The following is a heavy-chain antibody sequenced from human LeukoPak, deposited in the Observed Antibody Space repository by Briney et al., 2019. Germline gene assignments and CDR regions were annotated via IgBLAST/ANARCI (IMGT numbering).Heavy chain of an antibody. D-gene: IGHD2-2*01. Sequence: GGSLRLSCAASGFTFDDYAMHWVRQAPGKGLEWVSLNSGDGGSTYYADSVKGRFTISRDNGKKSLYLQMNSLRTEDTALYYCTKAPLGAAMEYWGQGTLVTVSS. CDR2: NSGDGGST. J-gene: IGHJ4*02. CDR3: TKAPLGAAMEY. V-gene: IGHV3-43*02. CDR1: GFTFDDYA.